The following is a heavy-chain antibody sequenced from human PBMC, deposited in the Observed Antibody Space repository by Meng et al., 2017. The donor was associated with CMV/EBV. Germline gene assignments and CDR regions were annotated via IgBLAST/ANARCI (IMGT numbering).Heavy chain of an antibody. V-gene: IGHV1-18*01. CDR1: GSTFTRDG. J-gene: IGHJ4*02. CDR2: ISAYNGNT. D-gene: IGHD3-10*01. CDR3: ARGTMVRGVIIAHPN. Sequence: SGSTFTRDGISWGRQAPGQGLEWMGGISAYNGNTNCAQKLKGRVTMTTDTSTSTAYMELRSLRSDDTAVYSCARGTMVRGVIIAHPNWGQGTLVTVSS.